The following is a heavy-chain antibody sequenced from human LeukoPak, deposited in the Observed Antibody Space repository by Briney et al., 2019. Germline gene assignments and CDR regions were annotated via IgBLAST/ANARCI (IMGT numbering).Heavy chain of an antibody. Sequence: ASVKVSCKASGYTFTDYHMHWVRQPPAQGLEWMGWINSNSGDTNYVQKFQGRVTMSRDTSISAAYMELSRLRSDDTGVYYCAREPHYDLLAGYALGYLDLWGRGTLLTVSS. CDR3: AREPHYDLLAGYALGYLDL. CDR2: INSNSGDT. J-gene: IGHJ2*01. CDR1: GYTFTDYH. D-gene: IGHD3-9*01. V-gene: IGHV1-2*02.